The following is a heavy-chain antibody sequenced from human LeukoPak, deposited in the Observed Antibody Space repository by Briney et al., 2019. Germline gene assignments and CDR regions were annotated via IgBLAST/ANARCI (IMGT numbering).Heavy chain of an antibody. CDR3: ARGPYSSSWSAWFDP. D-gene: IGHD6-13*01. CDR1: GFTFSSYE. Sequence: GGSLRLSCAASGFTFSSYEMNWVRQAPGKGLEWVSYISSSGSNIYYADSVKGRFTIPRDNAKNSLYLQMNSLRVEDTAIYYCARGPYSSSWSAWFDPWGQGTLVTVSS. J-gene: IGHJ5*02. V-gene: IGHV3-48*03. CDR2: ISSSGSNI.